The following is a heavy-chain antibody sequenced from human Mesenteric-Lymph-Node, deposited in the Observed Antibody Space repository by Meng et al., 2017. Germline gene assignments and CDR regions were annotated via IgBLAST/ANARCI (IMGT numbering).Heavy chain of an antibody. CDR1: GYTFTTYA. D-gene: IGHD2-15*01. Sequence: QVQLVQSGSELKEPGASVKVSCKASGYTFTTYAMSWVRQAPGQGLEYLGWINTDTGRSTFAQDFTGRFAFSLDTSVSTAYLQISSLKAEDTAVYYCARVSYCNGASCCSDYWGLGSLVTVSS. J-gene: IGHJ4*02. CDR2: INTDTGRS. V-gene: IGHV7-4-1*02. CDR3: ARVSYCNGASCCSDY.